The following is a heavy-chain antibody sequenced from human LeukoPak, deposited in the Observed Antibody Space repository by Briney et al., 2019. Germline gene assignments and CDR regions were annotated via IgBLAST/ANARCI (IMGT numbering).Heavy chain of an antibody. J-gene: IGHJ5*02. D-gene: IGHD2-2*01. CDR2: IKQDGSEK. V-gene: IGHV3-7*01. CDR1: GFTVSSYW. Sequence: GGTLSFSCAASGFTVSSYWMSWVRQGPGKGLEWVAKIKQDGSEKSYADTVKGRFTISRDNAKNSLYLQMNSLGAEYTAVFYYAREMQYCSSNSCYFCFDPSGQGTLVTVSS. CDR3: AREMQYCSSNSCYFCFDP.